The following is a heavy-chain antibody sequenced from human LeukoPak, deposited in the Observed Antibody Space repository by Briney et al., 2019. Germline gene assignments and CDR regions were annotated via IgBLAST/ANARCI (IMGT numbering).Heavy chain of an antibody. CDR2: IHYSGDI. V-gene: IGHV4-59*01. D-gene: IGHD4-17*01. Sequence: PSETLSLTCTVSGASISTSYWYWIRQPPGKGLEWIGYIHYSGDINYNPSLKSRVTISAYTSKNQLSLKLSSVTAADTAVYYCARHLGSTTVTTLGGAVDYWGQGTLVTVSS. CDR3: ARHLGSTTVTTLGGAVDY. CDR1: GASISTSY. J-gene: IGHJ4*02.